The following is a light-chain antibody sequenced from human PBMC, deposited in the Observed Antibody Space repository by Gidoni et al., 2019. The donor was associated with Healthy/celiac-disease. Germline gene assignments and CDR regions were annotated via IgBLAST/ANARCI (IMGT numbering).Light chain of an antibody. V-gene: IGKV3-20*01. J-gene: IGKJ1*01. CDR1: QSVSSSY. Sequence: EIVLTQSPGTLSLSPGERATLSCRASQSVSSSYLAWYQQKPGQAPRLIIYGASSRATGIPDRFSGSGSGTDFTLTISRLEPEDFAVYYCQQYGSSRWTFGQETKVEIK. CDR2: GAS. CDR3: QQYGSSRWT.